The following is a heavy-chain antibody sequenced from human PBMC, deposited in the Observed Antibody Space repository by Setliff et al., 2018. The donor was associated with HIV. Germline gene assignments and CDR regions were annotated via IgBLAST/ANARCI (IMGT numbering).Heavy chain of an antibody. D-gene: IGHD4-4*01. Sequence: SETLSLTCAVSGGSISSSNWWSWVRQPPGKGLEWIGEIYHSGSTNYNPSLKSRVTISVDKSKNQFSLKLSSVTAADTAVYYCARSSDYSNYEQNGAVDIWGQGTMVTVSS. CDR2: IYHSGST. CDR1: GGSISSSNW. CDR3: ARSSDYSNYEQNGAVDI. J-gene: IGHJ3*02. V-gene: IGHV4-4*02.